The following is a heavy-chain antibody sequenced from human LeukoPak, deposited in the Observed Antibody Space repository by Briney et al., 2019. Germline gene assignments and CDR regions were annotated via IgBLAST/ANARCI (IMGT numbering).Heavy chain of an antibody. CDR3: ARAAKGIAVFGGWFDP. D-gene: IGHD6-19*01. V-gene: IGHV4-31*03. J-gene: IGHJ5*02. Sequence: SQTLSLTCTVSGGSISSGGYYWSWICQHPGKGLEWIGYIYYSGSTYYNPSLKSRVTISVDTSKNQFPLKPSSVTAADTAVYYCARAAKGIAVFGGWFDPWGQGTLVTVSS. CDR1: GGSISSGGYY. CDR2: IYYSGST.